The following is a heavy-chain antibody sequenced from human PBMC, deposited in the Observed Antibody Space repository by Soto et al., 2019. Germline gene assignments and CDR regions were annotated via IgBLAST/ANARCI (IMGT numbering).Heavy chain of an antibody. CDR2: IYYSGST. Sequence: PSETLSLTCTVSGGSISSGDYYWSWIRQPPGKGLEWIGYIYYSGSTYYNPSLKSRVTISVDTSKNQFSLKLSSVTAADTAVYYCARGVGLRYIVVVPAATRAWFDPWGQGTLVTVSS. V-gene: IGHV4-30-4*01. CDR3: ARGVGLRYIVVVPAATRAWFDP. CDR1: GGSISSGDYY. D-gene: IGHD2-2*01. J-gene: IGHJ5*02.